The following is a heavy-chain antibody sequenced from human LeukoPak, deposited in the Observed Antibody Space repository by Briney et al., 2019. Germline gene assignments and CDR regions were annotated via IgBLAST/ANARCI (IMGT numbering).Heavy chain of an antibody. CDR1: GYSISSGYY. D-gene: IGHD1-26*01. Sequence: SXXLSLTCTVSGYSISSGYYWGWIRPPPGKGQEWIGSIYHSGSTYYNPSLKSGVTIAGDTTKNQVYLKVSSVTAADTAVYYCARAPGGATHAFHICGQGTTFTVSS. J-gene: IGHJ3*02. V-gene: IGHV4-38-2*02. CDR2: IYHSGST. CDR3: ARAPGGATHAFHI.